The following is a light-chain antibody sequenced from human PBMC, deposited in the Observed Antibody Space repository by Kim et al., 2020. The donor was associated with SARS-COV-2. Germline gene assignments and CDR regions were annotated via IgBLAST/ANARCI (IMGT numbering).Light chain of an antibody. CDR1: QSVSSSY. Sequence: EIVLTQSPGTLSLSPGERATLSCRASQSVSSSYVAWYQQKPGQAPRLLIYGASSRATGIPDRFSGSGSGTDFTLTISKVEPEDFAVYYCQQHGGSPLYTFGQGTKVEI. V-gene: IGKV3-20*01. CDR3: QQHGGSPLYT. CDR2: GAS. J-gene: IGKJ2*01.